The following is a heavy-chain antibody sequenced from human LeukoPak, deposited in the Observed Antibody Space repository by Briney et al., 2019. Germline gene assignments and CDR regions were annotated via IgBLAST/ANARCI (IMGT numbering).Heavy chain of an antibody. V-gene: IGHV5-51*01. D-gene: IGHD3-10*01. J-gene: IGHJ5*01. CDR2: IYPDDSDT. CDR1: GKRLHNYW. Sequence: GESLRISCQNSGKRLHNYWIAWVRQMPGKGLEWMGIIYPDDSDTIYSASFRGQVTISADRSKNTAYLQWSSLKASDTAIYYCARSGSAASFDSWGQGTLVTVSS. CDR3: ARSGSAASFDS.